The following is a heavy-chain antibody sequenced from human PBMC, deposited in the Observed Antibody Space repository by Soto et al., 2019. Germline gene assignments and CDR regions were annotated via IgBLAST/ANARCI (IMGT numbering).Heavy chain of an antibody. Sequence: PRGSLKDFRKASGYTFTRSLVCWGGQIPRKSLEWMGIINPGDSDTRYSPSFQGQVTISADKSISTAYLHWSSLKASDTAMYYCARQGRIARPEYGMDVWGQGTTVTVSS. CDR1: GYTFTRSL. V-gene: IGHV5-51*01. D-gene: IGHD2-21*01. J-gene: IGHJ6*02. CDR3: ARQGRIARPEYGMDV. CDR2: INPGDSDT.